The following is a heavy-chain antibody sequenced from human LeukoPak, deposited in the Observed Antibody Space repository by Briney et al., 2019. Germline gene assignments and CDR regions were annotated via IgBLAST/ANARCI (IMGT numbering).Heavy chain of an antibody. J-gene: IGHJ3*02. CDR2: ISSSGSPI. CDR3: ARDKRLSGSSTDDAFDI. D-gene: IGHD1-26*01. Sequence: GGSLRLSCRASGFTFGDYGMSWVRQAPGKGLEWVSYISSSGSPIYYADSVKGRFTISRDNAKNSLFLQMSSLRAEDTAVYYCARDKRLSGSSTDDAFDIWGQGTVVTVSS. V-gene: IGHV3-48*03. CDR1: GFTFGDYG.